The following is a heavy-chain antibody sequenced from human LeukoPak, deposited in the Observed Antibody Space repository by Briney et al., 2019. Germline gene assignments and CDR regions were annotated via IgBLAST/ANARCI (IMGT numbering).Heavy chain of an antibody. Sequence: GASVKVSCKASGYTFTDYYIHWVRQAPGQGLEFMGWINPHSGDANYARKFQGRITMSRDTSITTAYMEMSRLRIDDTAVYYCATRSWLDYWGQGTLVTVSS. CDR3: ATRSWLDY. V-gene: IGHV1-2*02. J-gene: IGHJ4*02. CDR2: INPHSGDA. CDR1: GYTFTDYY. D-gene: IGHD6-13*01.